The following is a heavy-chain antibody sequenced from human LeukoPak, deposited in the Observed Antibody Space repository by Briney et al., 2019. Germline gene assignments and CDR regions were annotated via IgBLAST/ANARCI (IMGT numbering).Heavy chain of an antibody. Sequence: ASVKVSCKASGYTFTCYYMHWVRQAPGQGLEWMGWINPNSGGTNYAQKFQGRVTMTRDTSISTAYMELSRLRSDDTAVYYCARDLSPHIAVAGLFDYWGQGTLVTVSS. V-gene: IGHV1-2*02. J-gene: IGHJ4*02. CDR3: ARDLSPHIAVAGLFDY. D-gene: IGHD6-19*01. CDR2: INPNSGGT. CDR1: GYTFTCYY.